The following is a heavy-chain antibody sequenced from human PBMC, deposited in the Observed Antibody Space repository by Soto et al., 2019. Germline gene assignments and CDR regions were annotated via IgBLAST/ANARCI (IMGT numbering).Heavy chain of an antibody. J-gene: IGHJ6*02. CDR3: AREAYQLLWGDYYYYGMDV. D-gene: IGHD2-2*01. CDR1: GGSVSSGSYY. CDR2: IYYSGST. V-gene: IGHV4-61*01. Sequence: QVQLQESGPGLVKPSETLSLTCTVSGGSVSSGSYYWSWIRQPPGKGLEWIGYIYYSGSTNYNPSLKSRVTISVDTSKNQFSLKRSSVTAADTAVYYCAREAYQLLWGDYYYYGMDVWGQGTTVTVSS.